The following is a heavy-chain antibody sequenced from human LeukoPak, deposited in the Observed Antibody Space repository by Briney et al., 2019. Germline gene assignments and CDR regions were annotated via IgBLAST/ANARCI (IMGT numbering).Heavy chain of an antibody. J-gene: IGHJ6*04. CDR1: GGSISSYS. CDR2: IYYSGST. CDR3: ARNVLRYFDWSRSGWGDV. D-gene: IGHD3-9*01. Sequence: SETLSLTCTVSGGSISSYSWSWIRQPPGKGLEWIGYIYYSGSTNYNPSLKSRVTISVDTSKNQFSLKLSSVTAADTAVYYCARNVLRYFDWSRSGWGDVWGKGTTVTISS. V-gene: IGHV4-59*12.